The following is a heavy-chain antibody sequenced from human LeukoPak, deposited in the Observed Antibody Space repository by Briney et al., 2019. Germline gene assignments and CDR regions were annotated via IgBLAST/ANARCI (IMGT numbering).Heavy chain of an antibody. CDR1: GGSLSSYY. CDR2: IYYSGST. CDR3: ATLGQARGYSYGPVDY. D-gene: IGHD5-18*01. V-gene: IGHV4-59*08. Sequence: SETLSLTCTVSGGSLSSYYWSWIRQPPGKGLEWIGYIYYSGSTNYNPSLKSRVTISVLTSKNQFSLKLSSVTAADTAVYYCATLGQARGYSYGPVDYWGQGSLVTVSS. J-gene: IGHJ4*02.